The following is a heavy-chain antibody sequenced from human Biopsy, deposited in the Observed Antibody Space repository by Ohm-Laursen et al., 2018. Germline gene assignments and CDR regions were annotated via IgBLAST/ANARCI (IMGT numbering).Heavy chain of an antibody. D-gene: IGHD2-2*01. CDR1: GYTFSSYW. CDR2: INRDGSST. V-gene: IGHV3-74*01. J-gene: IGHJ4*02. CDR3: AREGYCSRTSCYPDY. Sequence: SLRLSCTASGYTFSSYWMHWVRQAPGKGLVWVSRINRDGSSTTYADSVKGRFTISRDSAKNTLYLQMNSLRAEDTAVYYCAREGYCSRTSCYPDYWGQGTLGTVSS.